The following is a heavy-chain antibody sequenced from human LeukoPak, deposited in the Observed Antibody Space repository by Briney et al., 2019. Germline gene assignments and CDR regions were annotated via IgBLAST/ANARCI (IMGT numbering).Heavy chain of an antibody. J-gene: IGHJ4*02. Sequence: AGGSLRLSCAASGFTFSSYAMSWVRQAPEKGLEWVSTISNSGGTTYYADSVKGRFTISRDDSENTLYLQMNSLRAEDTAVYYCAKATGYLLWGQGTLVTVSS. CDR1: GFTFSSYA. D-gene: IGHD1-14*01. CDR2: ISNSGGTT. V-gene: IGHV3-23*01. CDR3: AKATGYLL.